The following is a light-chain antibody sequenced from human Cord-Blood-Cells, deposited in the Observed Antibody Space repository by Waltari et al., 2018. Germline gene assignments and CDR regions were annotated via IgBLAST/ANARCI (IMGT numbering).Light chain of an antibody. CDR3: CSYAGSYTPWV. Sequence: QSALTQPRSVSGSPGQSVTISCTGTSSDVGGYNYVSWYQQHPGKAPKLMIYDVSKRPSGVPGRFSGSKSGITASLPISGLQAEDAADYYCCSYAGSYTPWVFGGGTKLTVL. CDR2: DVS. CDR1: SSDVGGYNY. J-gene: IGLJ3*02. V-gene: IGLV2-11*01.